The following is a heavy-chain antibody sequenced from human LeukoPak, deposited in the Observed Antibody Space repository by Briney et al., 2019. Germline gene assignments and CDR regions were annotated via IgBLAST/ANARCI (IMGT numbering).Heavy chain of an antibody. CDR1: GGSISSGDYY. CDR2: ISYSGST. J-gene: IGHJ4*02. D-gene: IGHD3-22*01. V-gene: IGHV4-30-4*08. Sequence: PSETLSLTCTASGGSISSGDYYWRWSRQPPGKGLEWIEYISYSGSTYYNPSLKSRVTISVDTSKNQFSLKLSSVTAADTAVYYCARALPSMIVRDGYFDYWGQGTLVTVSS. CDR3: ARALPSMIVRDGYFDY.